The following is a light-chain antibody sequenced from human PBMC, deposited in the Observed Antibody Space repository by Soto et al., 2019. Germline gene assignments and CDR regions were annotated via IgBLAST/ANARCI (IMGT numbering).Light chain of an antibody. V-gene: IGLV1-40*01. J-gene: IGLJ3*02. CDR1: SSNIVAGYD. CDR3: QSYDSSLSGSV. CDR2: GNS. Sequence: QAVVTQPPSVSGAPGQRVTISCTGSSSNIVAGYDVHWYQQLPGTAPKLLIYGNSNRPSGVPDRFSGSKSGTSASLAITGLQAEDEADYYCQSYDSSLSGSVFGGGTKVTVL.